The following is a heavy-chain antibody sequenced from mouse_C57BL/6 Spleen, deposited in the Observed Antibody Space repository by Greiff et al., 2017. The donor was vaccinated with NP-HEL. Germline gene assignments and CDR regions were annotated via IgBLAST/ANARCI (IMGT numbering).Heavy chain of an antibody. CDR1: GYTFTDYY. CDR3: AGEWYYGSSLAY. J-gene: IGHJ3*01. Sequence: EVQLQQSGPELVKPGASVKISCKASGYTFTDYYMNWVKQSHGKSLEWIGDINPNNGGTSYNQKCKGKATLTVDKSSSTACLETRSLTSEVSAVYYCAGEWYYGSSLAYWSQGALVTVAA. V-gene: IGHV1-26*01. CDR2: INPNNGGT. D-gene: IGHD1-1*01.